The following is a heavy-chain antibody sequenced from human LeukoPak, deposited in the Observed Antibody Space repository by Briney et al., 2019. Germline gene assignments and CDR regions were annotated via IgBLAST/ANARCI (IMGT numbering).Heavy chain of an antibody. CDR3: AGTSIAASPFDY. CDR1: GGTLSSYA. J-gene: IGHJ4*02. CDR2: IIPIFGTA. D-gene: IGHD6-6*01. V-gene: IGHV1-69*05. Sequence: SVKVSCKASGGTLSSYAISWVRQAPGQGLEWMGRIIPIFGTADYAQKFQGRVTITTDESTSTAYMELSSLRSEDTAVYYCAGTSIAASPFDYWGQGTLVTVSS.